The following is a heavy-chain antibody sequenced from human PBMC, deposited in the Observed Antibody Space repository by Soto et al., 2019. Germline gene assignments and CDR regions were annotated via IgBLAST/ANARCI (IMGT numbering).Heavy chain of an antibody. V-gene: IGHV3-30*18. Sequence: GGSLRLSCAASGFTFNNYGMHWVRQAPGKGLEWVAVISYDGNNKYYADSVKGRFTISRDNSKNTLYLQMDSLRAEDTAVYYCAKDGGARTTVSTANYWGQGTLVTVSS. CDR2: ISYDGNNK. J-gene: IGHJ4*02. CDR3: AKDGGARTTVSTANY. D-gene: IGHD4-17*01. CDR1: GFTFNNYG.